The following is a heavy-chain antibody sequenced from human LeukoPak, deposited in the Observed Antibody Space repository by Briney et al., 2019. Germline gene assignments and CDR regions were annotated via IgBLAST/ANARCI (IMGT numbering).Heavy chain of an antibody. V-gene: IGHV3-23*01. J-gene: IGHJ3*02. CDR3: AKDMIFGVVIIGFDI. D-gene: IGHD3/OR15-3a*01. CDR2: ISGSGGST. CDR1: GFTFSSYW. Sequence: GGSLRLSCAASGFTFSSYWMSWVRQAPGKGLEWVSAISGSGGSTYYADSVKGRFTISRDNSKNTLYLQMNSLRAEDTAVYYCAKDMIFGVVIIGFDIWGQGTMVTVSS.